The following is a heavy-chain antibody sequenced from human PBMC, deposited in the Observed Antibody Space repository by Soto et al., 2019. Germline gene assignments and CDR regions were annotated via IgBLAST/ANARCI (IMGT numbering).Heavy chain of an antibody. Sequence: GGSLRLSCAASGFTFSGSAMHLVRQSSGKGLEWVGRIRSKANSYATAYAASVKGRFTISRDDSKNTAYLQMNSLKTEDTAVYYCTRRYYDSSGDYTRDYWGQGTLVPVSS. D-gene: IGHD3-22*01. CDR2: IRSKANSYAT. V-gene: IGHV3-73*01. CDR3: TRRYYDSSGDYTRDY. J-gene: IGHJ4*02. CDR1: GFTFSGSA.